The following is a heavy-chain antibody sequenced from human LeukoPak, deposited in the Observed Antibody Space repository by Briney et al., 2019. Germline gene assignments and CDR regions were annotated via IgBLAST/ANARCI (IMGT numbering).Heavy chain of an antibody. Sequence: ASETLSLTCTVSGGSISSYYWSWIRQPAGKGLEWIGRIYTSGSTNYNPSLKSRVTMSVDTSKNQFSLKLSSVTAADTAVYYCARDRPHGGSGYFFDYWGQGTLVTVSS. CDR3: ARDRPHGGSGYFFDY. CDR1: GGSISSYY. CDR2: IYTSGST. D-gene: IGHD3-22*01. J-gene: IGHJ4*02. V-gene: IGHV4-4*07.